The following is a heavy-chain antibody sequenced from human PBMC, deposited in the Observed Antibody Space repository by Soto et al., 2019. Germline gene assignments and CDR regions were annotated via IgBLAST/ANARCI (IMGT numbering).Heavy chain of an antibody. CDR2: ISYNGRTD. Sequence: QVNLVESGGGVVQPGKSLSLSCSASGFTFNRYGMHWVRQAPGKGLEWVAFISYNGRTDYYTDSVKGRFTIARDNSKNTVSLQMTSLTADDTALYYCARDGPTGSGSYWDYFDLWGQGPLVTVSS. J-gene: IGHJ4*02. V-gene: IGHV3-30*03. D-gene: IGHD3-10*01. CDR1: GFTFNRYG. CDR3: ARDGPTGSGSYWDYFDL.